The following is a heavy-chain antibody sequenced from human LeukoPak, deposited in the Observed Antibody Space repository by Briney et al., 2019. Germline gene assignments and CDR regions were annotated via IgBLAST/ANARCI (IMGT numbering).Heavy chain of an antibody. CDR3: AKRVAGEDAFDI. CDR2: ISGSGGST. CDR1: GFTFSSYA. Sequence: GGSLRLSCAASGFTFSSYAMSWVRQAAGKGLEWVSAISGSGGSTYYADSVKGRFTISRDNSKNTLYLQMNSLRAEDTAVYYCAKRVAGEDAFDIWGQGTMVTVSS. J-gene: IGHJ3*02. V-gene: IGHV3-23*01. D-gene: IGHD2-15*01.